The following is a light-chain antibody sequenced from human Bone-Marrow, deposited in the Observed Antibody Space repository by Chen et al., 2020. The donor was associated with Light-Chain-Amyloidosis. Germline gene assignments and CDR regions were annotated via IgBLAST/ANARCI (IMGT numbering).Light chain of an antibody. CDR3: SSNTIKNTIV. CDR2: EVT. V-gene: IGLV2-14*01. Sequence: QSALTQPASVSGSPGQSITISCTGTSSDVGGDNHVSWYQQHPDKAPKLMIYEVTNRPSWVPDRFSGSESDNAGALTSSGLQKEAEDDDFGSSNTIKNTIVFGSGTRVT. CDR1: SSDVGGDNH. J-gene: IGLJ1*01.